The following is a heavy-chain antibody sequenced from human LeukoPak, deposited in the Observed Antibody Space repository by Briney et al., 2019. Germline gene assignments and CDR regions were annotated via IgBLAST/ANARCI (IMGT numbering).Heavy chain of an antibody. Sequence: PGGSLRLSCAASVFTFSSYDMNWVRQAPGKGLEYVSAISSNGGSTYYADSVKGRFTISRDNAKNTLYLQMNSLRAEDTPVYYCARYRSGWSFDYWGQGTLVTVSS. D-gene: IGHD6-19*01. J-gene: IGHJ4*02. V-gene: IGHV3-64*04. CDR2: ISSNGGST. CDR1: VFTFSSYD. CDR3: ARYRSGWSFDY.